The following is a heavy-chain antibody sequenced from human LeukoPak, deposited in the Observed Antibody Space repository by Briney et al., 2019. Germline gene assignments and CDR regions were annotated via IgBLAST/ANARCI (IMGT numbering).Heavy chain of an antibody. CDR2: IIPIFGTA. CDR3: ARAPRGGYDFDY. Sequence: ASGKVSCKASGGTFSSYAISWVRQAPGQGLEWMGGIIPIFGTANYAQKFQGRVTITADESTSTAYMELSSLRSEDTAVYYCARAPRGGYDFDYWGQGTLVTVSS. V-gene: IGHV1-69*13. D-gene: IGHD5-12*01. CDR1: GGTFSSYA. J-gene: IGHJ4*02.